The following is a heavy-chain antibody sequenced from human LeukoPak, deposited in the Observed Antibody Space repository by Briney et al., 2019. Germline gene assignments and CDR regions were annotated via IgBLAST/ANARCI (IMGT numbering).Heavy chain of an antibody. D-gene: IGHD1-26*01. CDR2: INAGNGNT. J-gene: IGHJ6*02. Sequence: ASVKVSCKASGYTFTSYAMHWVRQAPGQRLEWMGWINAGNGNTKYSQKFQGRVTITRDTSASTAYMELSSLRSEDTAVYYCARVFSYTSSYLGYYYGMDVWGQGTTVTVSS. V-gene: IGHV1-3*01. CDR1: GYTFTSYA. CDR3: ARVFSYTSSYLGYYYGMDV.